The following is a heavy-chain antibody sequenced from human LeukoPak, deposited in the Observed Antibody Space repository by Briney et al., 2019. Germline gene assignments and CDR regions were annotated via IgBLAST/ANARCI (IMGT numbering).Heavy chain of an antibody. J-gene: IGHJ4*02. CDR2: VNNDGSTT. V-gene: IGHV3-74*01. CDR3: LAAAGTIG. CDR1: GFTFSSYW. Sequence: GSLRLSCAASGFTFSSYWMHWVRQAPGKGLVWVSRVNNDGSTTSYADSVRGRFTISRDNTKNTLYLQMNSLRAEDTAVYFCLAAAGTIGWGQGTLVTVSS. D-gene: IGHD6-13*01.